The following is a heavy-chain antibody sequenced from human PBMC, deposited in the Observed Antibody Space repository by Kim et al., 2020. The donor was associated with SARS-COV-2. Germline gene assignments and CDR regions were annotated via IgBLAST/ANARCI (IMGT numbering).Heavy chain of an antibody. CDR2: ISDDGSNK. Sequence: GGSLRLSCAASGFTFSSYAMNWVRQAPGKGLEWVSVISDDGSNKYYADSVKGRFTISRDNSKNTLYLQMNSLRAEDTAVYYCARDLTPQITNFGVVISGVGYFDVLGPGTPVLRSS. V-gene: IGHV3-30-3*01. CDR1: GFTFSSYA. J-gene: IGHJ6*01. D-gene: IGHD3-3*01. CDR3: ARDLTPQITNFGVVISGVGYFDV.